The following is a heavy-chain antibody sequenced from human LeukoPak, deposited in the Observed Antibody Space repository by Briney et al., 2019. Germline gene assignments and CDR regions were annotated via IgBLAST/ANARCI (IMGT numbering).Heavy chain of an antibody. J-gene: IGHJ4*02. CDR3: AGTYSSGWAFFDY. CDR1: GYSFTRYW. CDR2: IDPSDSYT. Sequence: GGSLRLSCKASGYSFTRYWISWVRQMPGKGLEWMGRIDPSDSYTNYSPSFQGHVTISADKSISTAYLQWRSLKASDTALYYCAGTYSSGWAFFDYWGQGNMVTVSS. D-gene: IGHD6-19*01. V-gene: IGHV5-10-1*01.